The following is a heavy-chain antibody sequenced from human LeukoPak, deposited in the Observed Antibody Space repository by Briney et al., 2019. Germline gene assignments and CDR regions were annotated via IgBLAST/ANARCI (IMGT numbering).Heavy chain of an antibody. CDR2: IYYSGST. Sequence: KTSETLSLTCTVSGGSISSSSYYWGWIRQPPGKGLEWIGSIYYSGSTYYNPSLKSRVTISVDTSKNQFSLKLSSVTAADTAVYYCAREAYDSSGYSPTDYWGQGTLVTVSS. J-gene: IGHJ4*02. V-gene: IGHV4-39*01. CDR3: AREAYDSSGYSPTDY. D-gene: IGHD3-22*01. CDR1: GGSISSSSYY.